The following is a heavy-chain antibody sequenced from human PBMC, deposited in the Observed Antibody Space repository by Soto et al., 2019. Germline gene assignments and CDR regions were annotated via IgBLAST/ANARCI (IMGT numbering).Heavy chain of an antibody. CDR2: ISAYNGNT. CDR3: ARDRDIVVVPSAIGYGMDV. V-gene: IGHV1-18*04. Sequence: DSVKVSCKASGYTFASYGINWVRQAPGQGLEWMGWISAYNGNTHYAQKLQGRVTMTTDTSTSTAYMELRSLRSDDTAVYYCARDRDIVVVPSAIGYGMDVWGQGTTVTVSS. D-gene: IGHD2-2*02. CDR1: GYTFASYG. J-gene: IGHJ6*02.